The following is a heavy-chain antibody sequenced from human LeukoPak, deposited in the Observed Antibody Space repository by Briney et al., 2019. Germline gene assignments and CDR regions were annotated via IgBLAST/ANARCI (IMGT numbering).Heavy chain of an antibody. Sequence: PGGSLRLSCAASGFTFDDYTMHWVRQAPGKGLEWVSLISWDGDSTYYADSVKGRSTISRDNSKNTLYLQMNSLRAEDTAVYYCARGGSYLSAFDIWGQGTMVTVSS. CDR1: GFTFDDYT. CDR2: ISWDGDST. V-gene: IGHV3-43*01. J-gene: IGHJ3*02. CDR3: ARGGSYLSAFDI. D-gene: IGHD1-26*01.